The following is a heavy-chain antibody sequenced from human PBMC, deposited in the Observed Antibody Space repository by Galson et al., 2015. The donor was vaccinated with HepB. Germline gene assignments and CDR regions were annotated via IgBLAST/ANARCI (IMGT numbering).Heavy chain of an antibody. D-gene: IGHD2-15*01. CDR3: AKVPGWSYYYYMDV. CDR2: ISGSGGST. J-gene: IGHJ6*03. CDR1: GFTFSSYA. V-gene: IGHV3-23*01. Sequence: SLRLSCAASGFTFSSYAMSWVRQAPGKGLEWVSAISGSGGSTYYADSVKGRFIISRDNSKNTLYLQMNSLRAEDTAVYYCAKVPGWSYYYYMDVWGKGTTVTVSS.